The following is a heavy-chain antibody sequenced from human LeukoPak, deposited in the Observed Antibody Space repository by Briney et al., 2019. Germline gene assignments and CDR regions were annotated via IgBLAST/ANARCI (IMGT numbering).Heavy chain of an antibody. CDR3: ATLRSWSPDYFDH. Sequence: PSETLSLTCTVSGGSISSGGYYWSWIRQHPGKGLEWIGYIYYSGSTYYNPSLKSRVTISVDTSKNQFSLKLSSVTAADTAVYYCATLRSWSPDYFDHWGQGTLVTVSS. J-gene: IGHJ4*02. D-gene: IGHD1-26*01. CDR2: IYYSGST. V-gene: IGHV4-31*03. CDR1: GGSISSGGYY.